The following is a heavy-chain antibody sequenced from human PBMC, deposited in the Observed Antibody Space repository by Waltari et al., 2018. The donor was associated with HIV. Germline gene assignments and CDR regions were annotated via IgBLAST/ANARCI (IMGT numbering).Heavy chain of an antibody. CDR1: GYTFTSYD. J-gene: IGHJ3*01. CDR2: MNPSSGNT. Sequence: QVQLVQSGAEVKKPGASVKVSCKTSGYTFTSYDINWVRQATGQGLEWMGWMNPSSGNTFYAQNFLGRVFMTGNTSVSTAYLELSNLGSEDTAVYYCARAVGLACDVWGQGTMVTVSS. CDR3: ARAVGLACDV. V-gene: IGHV1-8*01.